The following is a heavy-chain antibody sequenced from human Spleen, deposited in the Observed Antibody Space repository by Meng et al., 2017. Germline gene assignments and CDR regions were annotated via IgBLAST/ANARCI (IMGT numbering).Heavy chain of an antibody. CDR2: IGHSGFT. J-gene: IGHJ5*02. D-gene: IGHD3-22*01. V-gene: IGHV4-39*01. Sequence: QPQLQESGPGLVKPSEALSLTCGVSGDYIGTGAYYWGWNRQAPGKGLEWIGSIGHSGFTYYTPSVRSRVTVSIDTSKNQFSLKLTSVTAADTAVYFCVRSSAWVRTGFDPWGQGTLVTVSS. CDR3: VRSSAWVRTGFDP. CDR1: GDYIGTGAYY.